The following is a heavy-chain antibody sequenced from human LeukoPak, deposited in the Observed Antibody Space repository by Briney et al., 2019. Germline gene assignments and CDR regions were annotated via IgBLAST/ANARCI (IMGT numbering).Heavy chain of an antibody. CDR3: AGLVVVPAPYFDY. CDR2: IYYSGST. J-gene: IGHJ4*02. Sequence: PSETLSLTCTVSGGSISSYYWSWIRQPPGKGLEWIGYIYYSGSTNYNPSLKSRVTISVDTSKNQFSLKLSSVTAADTAVYYCAGLVVVPAPYFDYWGQGTLVTVSS. V-gene: IGHV4-59*08. CDR1: GGSISSYY. D-gene: IGHD2-2*01.